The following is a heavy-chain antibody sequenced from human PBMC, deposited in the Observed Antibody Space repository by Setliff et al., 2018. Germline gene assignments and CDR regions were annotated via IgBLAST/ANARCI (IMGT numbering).Heavy chain of an antibody. Sequence: SLKISCAASGITFSSYAMHWVRQAPGKGLEWVAVISYDGINKYYADSVKGRFTISRDNSKNTLYLQMNSLRPEDTAVYYCAGDKPLQHNYNFWSDYCPYWGQGTLVTVSS. CDR2: ISYDGINK. CDR1: GITFSSYA. CDR3: AGDKPLQHNYNFWSDYCPY. D-gene: IGHD3-3*01. J-gene: IGHJ4*02. V-gene: IGHV3-30*01.